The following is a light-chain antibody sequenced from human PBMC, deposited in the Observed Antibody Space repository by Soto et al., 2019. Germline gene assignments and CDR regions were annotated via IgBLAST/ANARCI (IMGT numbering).Light chain of an antibody. CDR2: TAS. Sequence: DIQMTQSPSSVSASVGDRITITCRASQDISRWLAWYQQKPGRAPNPLIYTASTLESGVPSRFSGSGSGTDFTLTISNLQPEDFATYYCQQVDSFPLTFGGGTKVEIK. CDR3: QQVDSFPLT. CDR1: QDISRW. V-gene: IGKV1D-12*01. J-gene: IGKJ4*01.